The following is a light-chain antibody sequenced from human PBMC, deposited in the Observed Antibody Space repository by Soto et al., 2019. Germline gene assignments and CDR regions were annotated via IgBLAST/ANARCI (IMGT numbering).Light chain of an antibody. J-gene: IGKJ1*01. Sequence: DIVLTQSPDSLAVSLGERATISCESSQSVLFRSNYKSYLSWYQQKPGQPPRLLIYWASVRQSGVPDRFSGSGSGTYSTLTISSLQAEDVAVYYCQQFYVTPWTFGQGTKVDIK. CDR1: QSVLFRSNYKSY. CDR2: WAS. CDR3: QQFYVTPWT. V-gene: IGKV4-1*01.